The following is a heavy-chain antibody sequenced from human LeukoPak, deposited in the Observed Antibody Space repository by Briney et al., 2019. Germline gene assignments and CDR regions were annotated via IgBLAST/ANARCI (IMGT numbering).Heavy chain of an antibody. CDR2: IYSGGST. CDR1: GFTVSSNY. CDR3: ARGTVTMVDY. V-gene: IGHV3-66*01. Sequence: PGGPPRLSCAASGFTVSSNYMSWVRQAPGRGLEWVSVIYSGGSTYYADSVKGRFTISRDNSKNTLFLQMNSLRAGDTAVYYCARGTVTMVDYWGQGTLVTVSS. D-gene: IGHD3-10*01. J-gene: IGHJ4*02.